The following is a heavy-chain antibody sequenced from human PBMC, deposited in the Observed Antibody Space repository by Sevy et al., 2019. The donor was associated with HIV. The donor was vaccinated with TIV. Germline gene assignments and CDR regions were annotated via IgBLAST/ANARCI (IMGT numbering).Heavy chain of an antibody. Sequence: GGSLRLSCAASGFTFSSFRMTWVRQAPGKGLERVANINQDGSEIHHVDYVKGRFSISRDNAKNSLNLQMNSLRAGDTAVYYCARALYAYSSYWGQGTLVTVSS. V-gene: IGHV3-7*01. D-gene: IGHD4-4*01. CDR1: GFTFSSFR. CDR2: INQDGSEI. J-gene: IGHJ4*02. CDR3: ARALYAYSSY.